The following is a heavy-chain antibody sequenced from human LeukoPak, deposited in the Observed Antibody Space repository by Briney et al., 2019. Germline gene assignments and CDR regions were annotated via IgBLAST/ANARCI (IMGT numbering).Heavy chain of an antibody. V-gene: IGHV3-23*01. CDR3: AKGLRTGVGPYMGYHYYMDV. J-gene: IGHJ6*03. D-gene: IGHD3-16*01. Sequence: GGSLRLSCAASGFTVSSNYMSWVRQAPGKGLEWVSTINDNGAGTYYADSVKGRSTISRDNSYNTVSLQMNSLRDEDTGVYYCAKGLRTGVGPYMGYHYYMDVWGKGATVTVSS. CDR2: INDNGAGT. CDR1: GFTVSSNY.